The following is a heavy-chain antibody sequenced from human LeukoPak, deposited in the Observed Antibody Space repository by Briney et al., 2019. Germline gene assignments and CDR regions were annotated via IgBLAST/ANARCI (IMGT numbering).Heavy chain of an antibody. D-gene: IGHD3-9*01. J-gene: IGHJ5*02. CDR2: IYHSGST. CDR3: ARFEAQSAPPFDP. CDR1: GYSISSGYY. V-gene: IGHV4-38-2*02. Sequence: SETLSLTCTVSGYSISSGYYWGWIRQPPGKGLEWIGSIYHSGSTYYNPSLKSRVTISVDTSKNQFSLKLSSVTAADTAVYYCARFEAQSAPPFDPWGQGTLVTVSS.